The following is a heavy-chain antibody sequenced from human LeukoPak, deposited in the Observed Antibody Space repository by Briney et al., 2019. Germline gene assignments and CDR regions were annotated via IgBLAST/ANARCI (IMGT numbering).Heavy chain of an antibody. V-gene: IGHV5-51*01. CDR3: ARSSAGFGELLYLDY. Sequence: GESLKISCKGSGYSFTSYWIGWVRQMPGKGLEWMGIIYPGDSDTRYSPSFQGQVTISADKSISTAYLQWSSLKASDTAMYYCARSSAGFGELLYLDYWGQGTLVTVSS. D-gene: IGHD3-10*01. CDR1: GYSFTSYW. J-gene: IGHJ4*02. CDR2: IYPGDSDT.